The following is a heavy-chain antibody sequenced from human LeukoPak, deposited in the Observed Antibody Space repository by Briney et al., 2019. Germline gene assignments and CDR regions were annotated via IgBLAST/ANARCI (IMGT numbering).Heavy chain of an antibody. CDR2: IFYSGST. CDR3: ARLGNYYDSSGYYPYYYYYYMDV. V-gene: IGHV4-39*07. D-gene: IGHD3-22*01. J-gene: IGHJ6*03. Sequence: PSETLSLTCTVSSGSISTSNYYWGWVRQPPGKALEWIGNIFYSGSTYYSPSLKSRVTISLDTSRNQFSLKLNSVTAADTAVYYCARLGNYYDSSGYYPYYYYYYMDVWGKGTTVTISS. CDR1: SGSISTSNYY.